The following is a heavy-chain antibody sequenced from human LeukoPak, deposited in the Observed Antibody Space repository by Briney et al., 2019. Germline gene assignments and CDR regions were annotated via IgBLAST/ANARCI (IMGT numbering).Heavy chain of an antibody. CDR2: IWYDGSNK. V-gene: IGHV3-33*01. CDR1: GFTFSSYG. Sequence: PGGSLRLSCAASGFTFSSYGMHWVRQAPGKGLEWVAVIWYDGSNKYYADSVKGRFTISRDNSKNTLYLQMNSLRAEDTAVYYCARENRGWLGASFDYWGQGTLVTVSS. J-gene: IGHJ4*02. CDR3: ARENRGWLGASFDY. D-gene: IGHD5-12*01.